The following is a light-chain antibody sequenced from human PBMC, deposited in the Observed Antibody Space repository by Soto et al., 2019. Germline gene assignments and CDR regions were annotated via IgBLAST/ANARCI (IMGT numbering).Light chain of an antibody. CDR3: VQCTDFRVT. Sequence: RSGRSLLDSDDGTTYLDWYLQKPGQSPQLLIYTLSYRASGVPDRFSGSGSGTYFTLKSCRVEAEDVVVYYCVQCTDFRVTFGGGTRLE. V-gene: IGKV2-40*01. J-gene: IGKJ4*01. CDR2: TLS. CDR1: RSLLDSDDGTTY.